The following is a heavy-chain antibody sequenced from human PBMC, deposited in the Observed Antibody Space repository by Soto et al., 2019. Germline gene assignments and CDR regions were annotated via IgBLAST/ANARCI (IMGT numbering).Heavy chain of an antibody. CDR2: ISWNSGNI. V-gene: IGHV3-9*01. D-gene: IGHD1-1*01. Sequence: PGGSLRLSCAASGFTFDDYAMHWVRQAPGKGLEWVSGISWNSGNIGYADSVKGRFTISRDNAKNSLYLQMNSLRAEDTALYYCAKDIGNWNTRIFWAFDIWGQGTMVTVSS. J-gene: IGHJ3*02. CDR1: GFTFDDYA. CDR3: AKDIGNWNTRIFWAFDI.